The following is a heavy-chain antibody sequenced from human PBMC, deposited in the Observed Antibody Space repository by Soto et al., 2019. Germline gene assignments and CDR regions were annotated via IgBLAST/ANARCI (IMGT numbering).Heavy chain of an antibody. V-gene: IGHV1-18*01. Sequence: QVQLVQSGAEVKKPGASVKVSCKASGYTFTSYGISWVRQAPGQGLEWMGWISAYNGNTNYAQKLQGRVTMTTDTTPSKAFMELRGLRYDDTAVYYSARWVPPHDSWGQGTLVTVSS. CDR2: ISAYNGNT. CDR3: ARWVPPHDS. D-gene: IGHD3-10*01. J-gene: IGHJ4*02. CDR1: GYTFTSYG.